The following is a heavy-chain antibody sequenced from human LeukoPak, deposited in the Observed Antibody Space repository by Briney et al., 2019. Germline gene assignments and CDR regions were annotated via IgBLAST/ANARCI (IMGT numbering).Heavy chain of an antibody. J-gene: IGHJ4*02. D-gene: IGHD3-9*01. V-gene: IGHV4-34*01. CDR2: INHRGTT. Sequence: PSETLSRTCAVYRGSFSGYYWTWIRQSPGKGLEWIGEINHRGTTNYNPSLKSRVTISIDTSKNQFSLKLSSVTAADTAVYYCARGPTIDYDILTGYYYFDYWGQGTLVTVSS. CDR1: RGSFSGYY. CDR3: ARGPTIDYDILTGYYYFDY.